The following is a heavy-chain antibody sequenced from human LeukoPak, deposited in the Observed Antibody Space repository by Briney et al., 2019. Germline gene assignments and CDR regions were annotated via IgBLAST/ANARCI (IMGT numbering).Heavy chain of an antibody. CDR1: GFTFRSYG. D-gene: IGHD3-9*01. V-gene: IGHV3-30*18. CDR2: ISYDGSNK. CDR3: AKVAFLLRYFDWLLPTVDFDY. Sequence: GGSLRLSCAASGFTFRSYGMHWVRQAPGKGLEWVAVISYDGSNKYYADSVKGRFTISRDNSKNTLYLQMNSLRAEDTAVYYCAKVAFLLRYFDWLLPTVDFDYWGQGTLVTVSS. J-gene: IGHJ4*02.